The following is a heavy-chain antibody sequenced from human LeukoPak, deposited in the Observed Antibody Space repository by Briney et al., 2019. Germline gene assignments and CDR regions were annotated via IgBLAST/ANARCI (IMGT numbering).Heavy chain of an antibody. CDR1: GFTFSSYW. Sequence: PGGSLRLSCAASGFTFSSYWMSWVRQAPGKGLEWVANIKQDGSEKYYVDSVRGRFTISRDNAKDSLYLQMNSLRAEDTAVYYCARDRSSSSSYGYWGQGTLVTVSS. CDR3: ARDRSSSSSYGY. V-gene: IGHV3-7*01. J-gene: IGHJ4*02. CDR2: IKQDGSEK. D-gene: IGHD6-6*01.